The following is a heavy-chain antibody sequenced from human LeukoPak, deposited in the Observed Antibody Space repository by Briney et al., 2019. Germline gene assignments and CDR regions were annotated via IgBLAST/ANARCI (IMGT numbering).Heavy chain of an antibody. CDR2: ISAGSTNT. CDR1: GFTFSGFA. J-gene: IGHJ4*02. D-gene: IGHD6-13*01. CDR3: ASTSSSWYGKDY. Sequence: GGSLRLSCVGSGFTFSGFAMIWVRQAPGKGLEWVSSISAGSTNTYYADSVKGRFTISRDNAKNSLYLQMNSLRAEDTAVYYCASTSSSWYGKDYWGQGTLVTVSS. V-gene: IGHV3-21*01.